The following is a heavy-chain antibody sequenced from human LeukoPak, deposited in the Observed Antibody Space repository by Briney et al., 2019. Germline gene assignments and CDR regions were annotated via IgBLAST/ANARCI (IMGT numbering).Heavy chain of an antibody. CDR3: TRGGMAPDY. D-gene: IGHD5-24*01. Sequence: GGSLRLSCRASGFTISDYVMSWFRQAPGKGLEWVGYIRSKAHGATKDYAATGKGRFTISRDDSKSIAYVQRNSLKIEDTAVYYCTRGGMAPDYWGQGTLVTVSS. CDR1: GFTISDYV. CDR2: IRSKAHGATK. J-gene: IGHJ4*02. V-gene: IGHV3-49*03.